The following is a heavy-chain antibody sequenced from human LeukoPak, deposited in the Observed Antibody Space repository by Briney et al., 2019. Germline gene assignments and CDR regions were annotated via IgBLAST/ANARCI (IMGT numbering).Heavy chain of an antibody. CDR3: ARLALSGYDSSGYYYRDPNNSEFYWYFDL. J-gene: IGHJ2*01. D-gene: IGHD3-22*01. CDR1: GYSFTSYW. CDR2: IYPGDSDT. V-gene: IGHV5-51*01. Sequence: GESLKISCKGSGYSFTSYWIGWVRQMPGKGLEWMGIIYPGDSDTRYSPSFQGQVTISADKSISTAYLQWSSLKASDTAMYYCARLALSGYDSSGYYYRDPNNSEFYWYFDLWGRGTLVTVSS.